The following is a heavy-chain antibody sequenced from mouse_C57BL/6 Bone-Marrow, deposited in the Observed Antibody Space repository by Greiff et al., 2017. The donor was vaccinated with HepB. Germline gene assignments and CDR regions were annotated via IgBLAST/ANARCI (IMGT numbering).Heavy chain of an antibody. V-gene: IGHV14-4*01. Sequence: EVKLVESGAELVRPGASVKLSCTASGFNIKDDYMHWVKQRPEQGLEWIGWIDPENGDTEYASKFQGKATITADTSSNTAYLQLSSLTSEDTAVYYCTTLLPWYFDVWGTGTTVTVSS. D-gene: IGHD2-1*01. CDR3: TTLLPWYFDV. CDR2: IDPENGDT. CDR1: GFNIKDDY. J-gene: IGHJ1*03.